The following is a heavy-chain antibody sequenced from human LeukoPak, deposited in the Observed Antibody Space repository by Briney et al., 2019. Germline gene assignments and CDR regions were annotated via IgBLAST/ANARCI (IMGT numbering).Heavy chain of an antibody. Sequence: SGTLSLTCAVSGGSISSGDWWSWVRQPPGKGLEWIADIYHSGTTNYNPSLKSRVTISMDKSKNQFSLNLNSVTAADTAVYYCVRLGGLLGGGAFDIWGQGTMVTVSS. J-gene: IGHJ3*02. D-gene: IGHD3-10*01. CDR2: IYHSGTT. CDR1: GGSISSGDW. V-gene: IGHV4-4*02. CDR3: VRLGGLLGGGAFDI.